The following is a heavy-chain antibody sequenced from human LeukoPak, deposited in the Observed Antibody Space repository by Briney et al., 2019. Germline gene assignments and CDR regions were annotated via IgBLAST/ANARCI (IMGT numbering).Heavy chain of an antibody. CDR2: ISSSGNTK. D-gene: IGHD1-26*01. V-gene: IGHV3-11*01. CDR3: ARRVGGLDY. Sequence: GTLSLTCAVSGGSISSSNWWSWVRLTPGKGLEWIAYISSSGNTKWYAASVKGRLAISRDDAKRSLYLEMNSLRVEDTGVYFCARRVGGLDYWGPGTKVIVSS. J-gene: IGHJ4*02. CDR1: GGSISSSNW.